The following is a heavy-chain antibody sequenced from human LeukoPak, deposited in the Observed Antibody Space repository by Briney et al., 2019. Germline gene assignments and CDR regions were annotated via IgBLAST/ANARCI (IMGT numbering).Heavy chain of an antibody. CDR1: GYSISRGYY. J-gene: IGHJ3*02. D-gene: IGHD3-16*01. CDR2: VYQSGST. V-gene: IGHV4-38-2*01. Sequence: PSESLSLTCAVSGYSISRGYYWGWIRETPGKGLEWIGAVYQSGSTYYHPSLKGRVTISVDTSKNQFSLNPNSVTAADTAVYYCARLLPDGYVFDHLYPFDIWGQGTMVTVSS. CDR3: ARLLPDGYVFDHLYPFDI.